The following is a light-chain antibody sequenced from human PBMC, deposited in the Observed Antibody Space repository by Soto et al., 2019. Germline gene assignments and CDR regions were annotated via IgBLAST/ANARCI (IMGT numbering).Light chain of an antibody. CDR1: SSDVGSYDL. J-gene: IGLJ3*02. Sequence: QPVLTQPASVSGSPGQSITISCTGTSSDVGSYDLVSWYQQLPGRAPKLIIYEVNERPSGISNRFSGSKSGNTASLTISGLQAEDEADYYCCSYAGSSVLVFGGGTKVTVL. CDR2: EVN. CDR3: CSYAGSSVLV. V-gene: IGLV2-23*02.